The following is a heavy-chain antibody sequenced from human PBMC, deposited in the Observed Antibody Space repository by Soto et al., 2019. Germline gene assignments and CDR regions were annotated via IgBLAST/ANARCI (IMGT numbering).Heavy chain of an antibody. CDR1: GYTFTSYD. J-gene: IGHJ6*02. CDR3: ARGSITPEGMDV. CDR2: TNPNSGNT. V-gene: IGHV1-8*01. D-gene: IGHD3-10*01. Sequence: ASVKVSCKASGYTFTSYDINWVRQATGQGLEWMGWTNPNSGNTGYAQKFQGRVTMTRNTSISTAYMELSSLRSEDTAVYYCARGSITPEGMDVWGQGTTVTVSS.